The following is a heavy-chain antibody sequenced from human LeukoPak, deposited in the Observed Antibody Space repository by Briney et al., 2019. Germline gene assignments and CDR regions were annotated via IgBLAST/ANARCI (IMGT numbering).Heavy chain of an antibody. CDR2: IIPIFGTA. D-gene: IGHD3-16*01. CDR3: ARDSARERGLWFDP. CDR1: GGTFSSYA. V-gene: IGHV1-69*06. Sequence: SVKVSCQASGGTFSSYAISWVRQAPGQGREWMGGIIPIFGTANYAQKFQGRVTITADKSTSTVYMELSSLRSEDTAVYYCARDSARERGLWFDPWGQGTLVTVSS. J-gene: IGHJ5*02.